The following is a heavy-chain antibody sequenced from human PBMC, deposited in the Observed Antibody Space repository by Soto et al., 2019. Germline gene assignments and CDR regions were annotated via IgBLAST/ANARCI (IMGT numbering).Heavy chain of an antibody. CDR2: LIPIFGAA. V-gene: IGHV1-69*01. CDR3: ARGRSYPNFDP. D-gene: IGHD3-16*02. CDR1: GGTFTNYV. Sequence: QVQLVQSGAEVRKPGSSVKVSCKISGGTFTNYVISWLRQAPGQGLEWMGGLIPIFGAANLAQKFQGRVTITADESTSTVNMELSRLTSEDPAVYYCARGRSYPNFDPWGQGTLVTVSS. J-gene: IGHJ5*02.